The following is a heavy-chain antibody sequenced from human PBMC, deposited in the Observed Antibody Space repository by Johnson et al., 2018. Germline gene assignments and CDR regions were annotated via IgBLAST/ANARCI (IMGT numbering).Heavy chain of an antibody. CDR2: ISWDGGST. Sequence: VQLVESGGVVVQPGGSLRLSCAASGFTFDDYAMHWVRQAPGKSLEWVSLISWDGGSTYYADSVKGRFTISRDNSKNSLYLQMNSLRAEDTALYYCAKVSVPYYYGSGSYSYYYMDVWGKGTTVTVSS. CDR1: GFTFDDYA. CDR3: AKVSVPYYYGSGSYSYYYMDV. D-gene: IGHD3-10*01. V-gene: IGHV3-43D*03. J-gene: IGHJ6*03.